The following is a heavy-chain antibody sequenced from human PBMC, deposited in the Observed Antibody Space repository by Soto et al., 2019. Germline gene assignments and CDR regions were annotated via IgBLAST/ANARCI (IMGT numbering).Heavy chain of an antibody. CDR3: AKDDGSGRPWYFDV. J-gene: IGHJ2*01. D-gene: IGHD6-19*01. V-gene: IGHV3-23*01. CDR1: GFTFTNYA. CDR2: IDLTGGT. Sequence: EVQLLESGGGLEQPGGSLRLSCGASGFTFTNYAMTWVRQAPGKGLEWVAAIDLTGGTFYANSVKGRFTVSRDNSKNTLYLQMSSLRVEDTALYYCAKDDGSGRPWYFDVWGRGTLVTISS.